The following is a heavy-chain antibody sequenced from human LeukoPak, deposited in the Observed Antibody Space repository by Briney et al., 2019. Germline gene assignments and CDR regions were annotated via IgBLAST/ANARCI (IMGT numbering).Heavy chain of an antibody. CDR3: ARDNSIHERGWWFDP. Sequence: ASVKVSCKASGYTFTNYDINWVRQATGQGLEWMGWMNPNSGNTGYGLKFQGRIIMTRDMSTTTDYMELSSLKSDDTAVYYCARDNSIHERGWWFDPWGQGTLVTVSS. V-gene: IGHV1-8*02. CDR1: GYTFTNYD. J-gene: IGHJ5*02. D-gene: IGHD1-20*01. CDR2: MNPNSGNT.